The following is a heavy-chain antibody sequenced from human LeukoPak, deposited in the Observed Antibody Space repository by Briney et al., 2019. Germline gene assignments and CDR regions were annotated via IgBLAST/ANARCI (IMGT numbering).Heavy chain of an antibody. CDR2: IRYDGSNK. D-gene: IGHD2-15*01. Sequence: PGGSLRLSCAASGFTFSTYGMHWVRQAPGKGLEWVAFIRYDGSNKYYADSVKGRFTISRDNSKNTLYLQMNSLRAEDTAVYYCARDVSDCSGGSCYSYFDYWGQGTLVTVSS. CDR3: ARDVSDCSGGSCYSYFDY. J-gene: IGHJ4*02. CDR1: GFTFSTYG. V-gene: IGHV3-30*02.